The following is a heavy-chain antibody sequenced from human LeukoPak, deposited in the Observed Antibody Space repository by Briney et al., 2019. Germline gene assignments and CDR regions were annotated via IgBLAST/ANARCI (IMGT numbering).Heavy chain of an antibody. V-gene: IGHV1-2*04. CDR1: GYTFTGYY. J-gene: IGHJ6*02. D-gene: IGHD6-6*01. Sequence: ASVKVSCKASGYTFTGYYMHWVRQAPGQGLEWMGWINPNSGGTNYAQKFQGWVTMTRDTSISTAYMELSRLRSDDTAVYYCARLRSSASRAFDVWGQGTTVTVSS. CDR3: ARLRSSASRAFDV. CDR2: INPNSGGT.